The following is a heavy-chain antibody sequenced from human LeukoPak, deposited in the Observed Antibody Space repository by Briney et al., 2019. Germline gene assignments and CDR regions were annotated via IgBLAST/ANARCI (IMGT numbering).Heavy chain of an antibody. Sequence: SVKVSCKASGGTFSSYAISWVRQAPGQGLEWMGGIIPIFGTANYAQKFQGRVTITADESTSTAYMELSSLRSEDTAVYYCARGYSTQGIYYYYYMDVWGKGTTVTVSS. CDR2: IIPIFGTA. D-gene: IGHD2-21*01. CDR1: GGTFSSYA. V-gene: IGHV1-69*01. CDR3: ARGYSTQGIYYYYYMDV. J-gene: IGHJ6*03.